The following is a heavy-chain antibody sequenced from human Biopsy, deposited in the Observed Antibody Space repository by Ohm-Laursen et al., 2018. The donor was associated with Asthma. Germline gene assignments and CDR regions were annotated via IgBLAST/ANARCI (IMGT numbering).Heavy chain of an antibody. CDR3: ARAVDYSHYYGIDV. Sequence: GPSVKVSCKVSGYTFNSAGITWARQAPGQGRGWMGWNSVYNGNTKVAQKLQDRFTMITDTSTSPAYMELRSLRTDDTAVYFCARAVDYSHYYGIDVWGQGTTVTVS. D-gene: IGHD3-10*01. V-gene: IGHV1-18*01. J-gene: IGHJ6*02. CDR2: NSVYNGNT. CDR1: GYTFNSAG.